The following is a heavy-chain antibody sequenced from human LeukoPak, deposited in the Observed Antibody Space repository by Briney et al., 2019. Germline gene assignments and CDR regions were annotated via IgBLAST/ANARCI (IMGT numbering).Heavy chain of an antibody. CDR3: ARDGRYCSSTNCYGGEGWFDP. CDR1: GGSFSGHY. D-gene: IGHD2-2*01. V-gene: IGHV4-34*01. Sequence: PSETLSLTCAVYGGSFSGHYWSWIRQPPGKGLEWIGAINHGGSTTYNPSLKSRVTISVDTSKGQYSLKVTSVTAADTAVDYCARDGRYCSSTNCYGGEGWFDPWGQGTLVTVSS. J-gene: IGHJ5*02. CDR2: INHGGST.